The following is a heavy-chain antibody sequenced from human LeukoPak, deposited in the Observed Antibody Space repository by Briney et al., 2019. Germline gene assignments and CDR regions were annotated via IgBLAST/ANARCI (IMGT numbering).Heavy chain of an antibody. V-gene: IGHV3-74*01. Sequence: GGFLRLSCAASGNYWMHWVRQAPGKGLVWVSHINSDGSWTSYADSVKGRFTISKDNAKNTVYLQMNNLRAEDTAAYYCVSFYEAYWGRGTLVTVSS. CDR2: INSDGSWT. CDR3: VSFYEAY. D-gene: IGHD2/OR15-2a*01. J-gene: IGHJ4*02. CDR1: GNYW.